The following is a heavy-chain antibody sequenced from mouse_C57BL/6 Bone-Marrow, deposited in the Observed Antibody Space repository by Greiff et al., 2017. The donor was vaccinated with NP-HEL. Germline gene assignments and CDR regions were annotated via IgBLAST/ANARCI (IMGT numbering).Heavy chain of an antibody. Sequence: EVQLQQSGPELVKPGASVKISCKASGYTFTDYYMNWVKQSHGKSLEWIGDINPNNGGTSYNQKFKGKATLTVDKSSSTAYMELRSLTPEDSAVYYCAREWLLRGDIFDYWGQGTTLTVSS. CDR3: AREWLLRGDIFDY. CDR2: INPNNGGT. J-gene: IGHJ2*01. V-gene: IGHV1-26*01. D-gene: IGHD2-3*01. CDR1: GYTFTDYY.